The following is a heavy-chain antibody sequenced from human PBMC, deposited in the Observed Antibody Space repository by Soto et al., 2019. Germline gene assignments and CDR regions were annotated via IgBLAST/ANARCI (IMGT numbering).Heavy chain of an antibody. V-gene: IGHV3-23*01. Sequence: GGSLRLSCAASGFTFSSYAMSWVRQAPGKGLEWVSAISGSGGSTYYADSVKGRVTISRDNSKNTLYLQMNSLRAEDTAVYYCAKDFLKREGIAAAGPNYFDYWGQGTLVTVSS. D-gene: IGHD6-13*01. CDR3: AKDFLKREGIAAAGPNYFDY. J-gene: IGHJ4*02. CDR1: GFTFSSYA. CDR2: ISGSGGST.